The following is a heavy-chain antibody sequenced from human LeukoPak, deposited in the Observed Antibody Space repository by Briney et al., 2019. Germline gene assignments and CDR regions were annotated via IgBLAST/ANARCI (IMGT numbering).Heavy chain of an antibody. Sequence: PGGSLRLSCVASGFAFETYTMNWVRQAPGKGLEWVSAISGSGGSTYYADSVKGRFTISRDNSKNTLYLQMNSLRAEDTAVYYCAKVQGLYDSSGYPFDYWGQGTLVTVSS. CDR1: GFAFETYT. J-gene: IGHJ4*02. D-gene: IGHD3-22*01. V-gene: IGHV3-23*01. CDR3: AKVQGLYDSSGYPFDY. CDR2: ISGSGGST.